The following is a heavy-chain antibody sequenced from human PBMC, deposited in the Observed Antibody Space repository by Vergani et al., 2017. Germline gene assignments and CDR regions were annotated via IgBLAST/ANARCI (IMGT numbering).Heavy chain of an antibody. V-gene: IGHV3-9*01. CDR3: AGDQVLSPRDAFDI. Sequence: EVQLVESGGGLVQPGRSLRLSCAASGFTFDDYAMHWVRQAPGKGLEWVSGISWNSGSTGYADSVKGRFTISRDNAKNSLYLQMNSLRAEDTALYYCAGDQVLSPRDAFDIWGQGTMVTVSS. D-gene: IGHD2-8*01. CDR1: GFTFDDYA. J-gene: IGHJ3*02. CDR2: ISWNSGST.